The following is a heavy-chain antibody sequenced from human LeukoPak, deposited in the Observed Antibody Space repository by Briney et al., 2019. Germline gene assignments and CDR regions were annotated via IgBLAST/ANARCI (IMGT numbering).Heavy chain of an antibody. D-gene: IGHD6-13*01. J-gene: IGHJ4*02. CDR1: GFTFSNYG. CDR3: ARDPYRTYRSSFYDY. Sequence: GGSLRLSCAASGFTFSNYGMTWVRQAPGKGLEWVANIKQDGSEKYYVDSVKGRFIISRDNARNSLYLQMNSLSAEDTAVYYCARDPYRTYRSSFYDYWGQGILVTISS. V-gene: IGHV3-7*05. CDR2: IKQDGSEK.